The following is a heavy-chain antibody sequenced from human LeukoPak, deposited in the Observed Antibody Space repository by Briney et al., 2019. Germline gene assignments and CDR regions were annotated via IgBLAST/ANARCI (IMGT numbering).Heavy chain of an antibody. V-gene: IGHV5-51*01. Sequence: GESLKISCKGSGYSFTSYCISWVRQMPGKALEGMGIIYPGNSDNRSSPSFQGQVTISADKYISTAYLQWSSLKASDTAMYYCARHAGSSLDYWGQGTLVTVSS. CDR2: IYPGNSDN. CDR3: ARHAGSSLDY. D-gene: IGHD6-6*01. J-gene: IGHJ4*02. CDR1: GYSFTSYC.